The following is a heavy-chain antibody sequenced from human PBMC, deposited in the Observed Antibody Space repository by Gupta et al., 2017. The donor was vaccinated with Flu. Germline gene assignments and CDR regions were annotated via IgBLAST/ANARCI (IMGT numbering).Heavy chain of an antibody. Sequence: QLRQQEAGPGLVKPSETLSLACTVYGGAMRSSNYSWGWVSQPPGKGLEWIVSINYSGSTHYNPSCKSRVTIAVDTSKNQFSLKLTSVTAADTAVYYCVRSHLSGTLYFYYYMDVWGEGTTVTVSS. D-gene: IGHD1-7*01. CDR3: VRSHLSGTLYFYYYMDV. J-gene: IGHJ6*03. V-gene: IGHV4-39*01. CDR2: INYSGST. CDR1: GGAMRSSNYS.